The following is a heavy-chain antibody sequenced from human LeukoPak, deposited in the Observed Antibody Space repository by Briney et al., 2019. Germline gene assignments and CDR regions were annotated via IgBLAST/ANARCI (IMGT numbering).Heavy chain of an antibody. CDR2: ISAYNGNT. D-gene: IGHD2-2*02. V-gene: IGHV1-18*01. CDR3: ARYCSSTSCYTYHYYMDV. CDR1: GYTFTSYG. Sequence: ASVKVSCKASGYTFTSYGISWVRQAPGQGLEWMGWISAYNGNTNYAQKLQGRVTMTTDTSTSTAYMELRSLRSDDTAVYYCARYCSSTSCYTYHYYMDVWGKGTTVTVSS. J-gene: IGHJ6*03.